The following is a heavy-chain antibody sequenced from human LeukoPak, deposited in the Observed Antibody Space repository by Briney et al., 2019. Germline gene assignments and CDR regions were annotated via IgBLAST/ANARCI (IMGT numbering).Heavy chain of an antibody. D-gene: IGHD2-2*01. Sequence: KPSETLSLTCTVSGGSVSSGSYYWSWIRQPPGKGLEWIGYIYYSGSTSYNPSLKSRVTISVATSKNQFSLKLTSVTAADTAVYYCARMGCSSTSCWWFDPWGQGTLVTVSS. CDR2: IYYSGST. CDR3: ARMGCSSTSCWWFDP. V-gene: IGHV4-61*01. J-gene: IGHJ5*02. CDR1: GGSVSSGSYY.